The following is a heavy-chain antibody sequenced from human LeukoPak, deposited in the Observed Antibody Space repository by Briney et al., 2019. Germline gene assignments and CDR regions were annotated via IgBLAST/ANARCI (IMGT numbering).Heavy chain of an antibody. CDR1: GHTFTSYG. CDR2: SSAHNDDT. D-gene: IGHD1-1*01. V-gene: IGHV1-18*01. J-gene: IGHJ4*02. CDR3: AREWDSRNDYFEP. Sequence: ASVTVSCKASGHTFTSYGIRWVRHAPGQGLEWMGWSSAHNDDTNYAETLQGRLTIPTDISTSTAYMGLTSQRSDDTSITYRAREWDSRNDYFEPWGEETLGIVSS.